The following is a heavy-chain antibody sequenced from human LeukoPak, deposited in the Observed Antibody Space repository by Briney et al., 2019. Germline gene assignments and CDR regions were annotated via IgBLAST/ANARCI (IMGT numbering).Heavy chain of an antibody. V-gene: IGHV1-2*02. Sequence: ASVKVSCKASRYIFTGYSVHWVRQAPGQGLEWMGWINPNSGGTNYAQTFQGRVTMTRDTSITTAYMELSRLRSDDTAVYYCAAPATYYYDSSTYSTYYYDAMDVWGQGTTVTVSS. CDR1: RYIFTGYS. J-gene: IGHJ6*02. D-gene: IGHD3-22*01. CDR2: INPNSGGT. CDR3: AAPATYYYDSSTYSTYYYDAMDV.